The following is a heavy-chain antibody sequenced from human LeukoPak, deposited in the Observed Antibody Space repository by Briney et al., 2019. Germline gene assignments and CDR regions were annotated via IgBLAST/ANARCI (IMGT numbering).Heavy chain of an antibody. D-gene: IGHD1-1*01. J-gene: IGHJ4*02. CDR1: GFPFSSYS. Sequence: GGSLRLSCAVSGFPFSSYSMNWVRQAPGKGLEWVSYIYASGSNIYYLAAVKRRFTVSRDTAMNSLSLKMDRPRAEDTAIYYCVRVKGTYFDFWGQGTPVTVSS. CDR2: IYASGSNI. V-gene: IGHV3-48*01. CDR3: VRVKGTYFDF.